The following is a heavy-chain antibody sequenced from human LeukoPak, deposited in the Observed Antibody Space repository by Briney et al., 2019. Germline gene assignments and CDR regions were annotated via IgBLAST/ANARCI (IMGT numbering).Heavy chain of an antibody. CDR2: IFPSGGEI. Sequence: GGSLRLSCAASGFTVSSNYMSWVRQPPGKGLEWVSSIFPSGGEIHYADSVRGRFTISRDNSKSTLSLQMNSLRAEDTAIYYCATYRQVLLPFESWGQGTLVTVSS. CDR3: ATYRQVLLPFES. J-gene: IGHJ4*02. D-gene: IGHD2-8*02. CDR1: GFTVSSNY. V-gene: IGHV3-53*01.